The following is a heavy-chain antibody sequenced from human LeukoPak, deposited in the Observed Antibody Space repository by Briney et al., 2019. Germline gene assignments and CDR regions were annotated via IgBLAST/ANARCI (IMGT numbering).Heavy chain of an antibody. V-gene: IGHV3-30*18. J-gene: IGHJ4*02. Sequence: GGPLRLCCGAAGCISSCYVSHVLRQAPGKVLERGALISYDGSNRYYGYSERRLSTISRDNSKNTVYLQMNSLRPEDTAVYYCAKDQVPIAASGIDYWGQGTLVTVSS. D-gene: IGHD6-13*01. CDR2: ISYDGSNR. CDR3: AKDQVPIAASGIDY. CDR1: GCISSCYV.